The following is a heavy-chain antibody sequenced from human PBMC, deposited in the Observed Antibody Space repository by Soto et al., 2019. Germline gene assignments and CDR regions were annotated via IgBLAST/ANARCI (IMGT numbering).Heavy chain of an antibody. CDR2: IIPIFGTA. D-gene: IGHD1-1*01. Sequence: GASVKVSCKASGGTFSSYAISWVRQAPGQGLEWMGGIIPIFGTANYAQKFQGRVTITADESTSTAYMELSSLRSEDTAVYYCARDPPQLEPRLTYYFDYWGQGTLVTVSS. CDR1: GGTFSSYA. V-gene: IGHV1-69*13. J-gene: IGHJ4*02. CDR3: ARDPPQLEPRLTYYFDY.